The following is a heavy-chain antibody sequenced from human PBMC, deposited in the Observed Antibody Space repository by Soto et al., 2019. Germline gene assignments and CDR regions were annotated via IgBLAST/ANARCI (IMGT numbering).Heavy chain of an antibody. V-gene: IGHV3-21*01. J-gene: IGHJ6*02. D-gene: IGHD2-15*01. CDR2: ISSSSSYI. CDR1: GFTFSDYS. Sequence: GGSLRLSCIGSGFTFSDYSMNWVRQAPGKGLEWVSSISSSSSYIYYADSVKGRFTISRDNAKNSLNLQMNSLRAEDTAVYYCARENGGKVVYYYGMDVWGQGTTVTVSS. CDR3: ARENGGKVVYYYGMDV.